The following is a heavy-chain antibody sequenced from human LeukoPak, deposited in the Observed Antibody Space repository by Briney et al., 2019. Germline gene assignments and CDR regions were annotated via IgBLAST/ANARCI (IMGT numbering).Heavy chain of an antibody. CDR3: ARGGSYYERSGYYEFLDY. Sequence: SQTLSFTCTVSGGSISSGNYYWSWIRQPAGKGLEWIGRIYSSGSTNYNPSLKSRVTISVDTSKNQFSLKLSSVTAAGTAVYYCARGGSYYERSGYYEFLDYWGQGTLATVSS. V-gene: IGHV4-61*02. D-gene: IGHD3-22*01. CDR1: GGSISSGNYY. CDR2: IYSSGST. J-gene: IGHJ4*02.